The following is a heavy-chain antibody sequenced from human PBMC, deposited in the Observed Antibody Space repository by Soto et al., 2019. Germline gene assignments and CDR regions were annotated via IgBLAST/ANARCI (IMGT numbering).Heavy chain of an antibody. CDR2: ISGSGGST. Sequence: HPGGSLRLSCAASEFTFSSYAMTWVRQAPGKGLEWVSAISGSGGSTYYADSVKGRFTISRDNSKNTLYLQMNSLRAEDTAVYYCVRDDFGRGIDYGGLGTLVTSPQ. J-gene: IGHJ4*02. CDR3: VRDDFGRGIDY. V-gene: IGHV3-23*01. CDR1: EFTFSSYA. D-gene: IGHD3-10*02.